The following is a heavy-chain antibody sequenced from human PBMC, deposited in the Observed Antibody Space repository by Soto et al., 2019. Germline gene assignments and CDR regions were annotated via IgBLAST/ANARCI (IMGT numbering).Heavy chain of an antibody. CDR1: GFTFSSYG. CDR2: IWYDGSNK. D-gene: IGHD4-17*01. CDR3: ARDDYGDYAGYCMDV. V-gene: IGHV3-33*01. J-gene: IGHJ6*02. Sequence: QVQLVESGGGVVQPGRSLRLSCAASGFTFSSYGMHWVRQAPGKGLEWVAVIWYDGSNKYYADSVKGRFTISRDNSKNTLYLQMNSLRAEDTAVYYCARDDYGDYAGYCMDVCGQGTTVTVSS.